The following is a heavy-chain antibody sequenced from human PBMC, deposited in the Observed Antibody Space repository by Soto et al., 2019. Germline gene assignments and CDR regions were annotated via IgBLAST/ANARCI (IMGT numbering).Heavy chain of an antibody. CDR1: GFTFSSHA. CDR2: LSGSGGSI. D-gene: IGHD6-13*01. Sequence: GGSLRLSCTASGFTFSSHAMTWVRQAPGKGLEWVSGLSGSGGSIYYADSVKGRFTISRDNSMNTLYLQMKSLRAEDTAVYYYAKVSSSWYAGFFDLWGQGT. CDR3: AKVSSSWYAGFFDL. J-gene: IGHJ4*02. V-gene: IGHV3-23*01.